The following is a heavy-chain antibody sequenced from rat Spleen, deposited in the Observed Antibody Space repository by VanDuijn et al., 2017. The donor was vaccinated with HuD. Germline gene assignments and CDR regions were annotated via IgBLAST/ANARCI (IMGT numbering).Heavy chain of an antibody. D-gene: IGHD1-4*01. CDR2: ISYDGSST. Sequence: EVQLVESGGGLVQPGRSMKLSCAISGFTFSNYDMAWVRQAPTKGLEWVASISYDGSSTYYRDSVKGRFTISRDNARGTLYLQMDSLRSEDTATYYCARVGTRVSRFAYWGQGTLVTVSS. CDR3: ARVGTRVSRFAY. V-gene: IGHV5-25*01. CDR1: GFTFSNYD. J-gene: IGHJ3*01.